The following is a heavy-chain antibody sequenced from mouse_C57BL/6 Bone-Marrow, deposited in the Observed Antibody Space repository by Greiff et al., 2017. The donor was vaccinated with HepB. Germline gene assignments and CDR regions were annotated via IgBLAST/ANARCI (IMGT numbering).Heavy chain of an antibody. V-gene: IGHV1-15*01. CDR2: IDPETGGT. CDR3: TRRYYYGSSYPFAY. Sequence: QVQLQQSGAELVRPGASVTLSCKASGYTFTDYEMHWVKQTPVHGLEWIGAIDPETGGTAYNQKFKGEAILTADKSSSTAYMELRSLTSEDSAVYYCTRRYYYGSSYPFAYWGQGTLVTVSA. J-gene: IGHJ3*01. CDR1: GYTFTDYE. D-gene: IGHD1-1*01.